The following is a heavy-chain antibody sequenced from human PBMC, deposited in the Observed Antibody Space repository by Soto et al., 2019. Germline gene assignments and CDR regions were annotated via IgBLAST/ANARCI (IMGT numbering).Heavy chain of an antibody. Sequence: SETLSLTCTVSGGSISSSSYYWGWIRQPPGKGLEWIGSIYYSGSTYYNPSLKSRVTISVDTSKNQFSLKLSSVTAADTAVYYCARRRRWFWFDPWGQGTLVTVS. CDR1: GGSISSSSYY. V-gene: IGHV4-39*01. D-gene: IGHD2-15*01. CDR3: ARRRRWFWFDP. CDR2: IYYSGST. J-gene: IGHJ5*02.